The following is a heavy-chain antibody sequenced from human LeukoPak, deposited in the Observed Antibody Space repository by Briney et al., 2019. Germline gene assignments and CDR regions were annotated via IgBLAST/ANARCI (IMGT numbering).Heavy chain of an antibody. J-gene: IGHJ4*02. Sequence: GGSLRLSCAASGFTVSSNYMSWVRQAPGKGLEWVSVIYSGGSAYCADSVKGRFIISRDNSKNTLYLQMNSLRAEDTAVYYCAREKGYYFDYWGQGTLVTASS. CDR3: AREKGYYFDY. CDR2: IYSGGSA. CDR1: GFTVSSNY. V-gene: IGHV3-66*02.